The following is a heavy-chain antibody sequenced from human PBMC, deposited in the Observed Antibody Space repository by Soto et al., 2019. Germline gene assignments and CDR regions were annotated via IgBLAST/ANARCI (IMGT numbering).Heavy chain of an antibody. V-gene: IGHV4-59*01. CDR2: MYNTGST. CDR3: ARGSGWLTDY. D-gene: IGHD6-19*01. CDR1: GGSISGYY. Sequence: SETLSLTCTVSGGSISGYYWSWIRQPPGKGLEWIGYMYNTGSTVYNPSFKSRVTISVDTSKNQFSLKLNSVTAADTAVYYCARGSGWLTDYWGRGTQVTVSS. J-gene: IGHJ4*02.